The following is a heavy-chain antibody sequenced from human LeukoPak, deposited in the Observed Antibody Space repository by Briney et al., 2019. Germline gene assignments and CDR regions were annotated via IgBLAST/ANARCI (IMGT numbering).Heavy chain of an antibody. D-gene: IGHD6-13*01. Sequence: SETLSLTCTVSGGSISSYYWSWIRQPPGKGLEWIGDIYYSGSTNYNPSLKSRVTISVDTSKNQFSLKLSSVAAADTAVYYCARDRAGIAAAGTNYYYYYMDVWGKGTTVTVSS. CDR1: GGSISSYY. V-gene: IGHV4-59*01. CDR2: IYYSGST. CDR3: ARDRAGIAAAGTNYYYYYMDV. J-gene: IGHJ6*03.